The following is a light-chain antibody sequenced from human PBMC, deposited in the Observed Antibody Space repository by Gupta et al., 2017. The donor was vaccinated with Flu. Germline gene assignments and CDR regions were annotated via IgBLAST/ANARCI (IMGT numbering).Light chain of an antibody. CDR2: NDK. CDR3: QVGLGSSDQHV. J-gene: IGLJ1*01. Sequence: SSVLPQPPSVSVAPGQTATIPGGGTNIGSKGVHWYQQKPGQAPVLVVYNDKDRPSGIPERFSGSNSVTTATLTIIRVEAGDEADYFCQVGLGSSDQHVFGTGTKFTVL. CDR1: NIGSKG. V-gene: IGLV3-21*02.